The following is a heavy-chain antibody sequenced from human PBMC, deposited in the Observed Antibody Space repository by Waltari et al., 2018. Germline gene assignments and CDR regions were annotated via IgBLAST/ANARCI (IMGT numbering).Heavy chain of an antibody. Sequence: QLHLQLSGPGLVKPSETLSLTCAVSGTSVTTTNYFWGWIRPPPGKGLEWIGRIYFTGSTEYNPSLKSRVTISIDTSTNQFSLNLRSVTAADTAVYYCARGIWQQLAHFDSWGQGTLVTVSS. D-gene: IGHD6-13*01. CDR3: ARGIWQQLAHFDS. CDR1: GTSVTTTNYF. CDR2: IYFTGST. J-gene: IGHJ4*02. V-gene: IGHV4-39*01.